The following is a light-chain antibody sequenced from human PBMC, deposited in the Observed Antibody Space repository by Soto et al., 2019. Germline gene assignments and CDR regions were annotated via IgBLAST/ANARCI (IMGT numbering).Light chain of an antibody. V-gene: IGLV2-14*01. CDR2: QVS. J-gene: IGLJ1*01. Sequence: STLTQPSPVSGSPGQSITISCPGTSSDVGGYNFVSWYQQHPGKAPKFIIYQVSHRPSGVSSRFSGSKSGNTASLTISGLRADDEDDYYCTSFTSKSPYVFGTGTKVTVL. CDR1: SSDVGGYNF. CDR3: TSFTSKSPYV.